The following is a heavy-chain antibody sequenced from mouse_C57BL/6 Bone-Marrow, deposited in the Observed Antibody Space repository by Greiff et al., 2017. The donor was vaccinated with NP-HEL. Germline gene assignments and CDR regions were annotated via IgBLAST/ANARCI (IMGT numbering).Heavy chain of an antibody. J-gene: IGHJ4*01. CDR1: GYAFTNYL. CDR3: AKGPLYYGCSYAMDY. CDR2: INPGSGGT. Sequence: QVQLQQSGAELVRPGTSVKVSCKASGYAFTNYLIEWVKQRPGQGLEWIGVINPGSGGTTYNAKFTGKAPLTADKSSSTSYMQLSSLTSEASVVYFCAKGPLYYGCSYAMDYWGQGTSVTVSS. D-gene: IGHD1-1*01. V-gene: IGHV1-54*01.